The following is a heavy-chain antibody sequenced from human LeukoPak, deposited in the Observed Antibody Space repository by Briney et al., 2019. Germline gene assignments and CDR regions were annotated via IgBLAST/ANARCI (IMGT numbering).Heavy chain of an antibody. CDR1: GFTFSNYG. J-gene: IGHJ5*02. CDR3: AKDRAVGATDDWFDP. CDR2: IRYDGSNK. D-gene: IGHD1-26*01. Sequence: GGSLRLSCAASGFTFSNYGMHWVHQAPGKGLEWVAFIRYDGSNKYYADSVKGRFTISRDNSKNTLYLQMNSLRAEDTAVYYCAKDRAVGATDDWFDPWGQGTLVTVSS. V-gene: IGHV3-30*02.